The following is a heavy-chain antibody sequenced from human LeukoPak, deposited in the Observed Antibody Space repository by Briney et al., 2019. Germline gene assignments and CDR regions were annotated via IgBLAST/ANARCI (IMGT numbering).Heavy chain of an antibody. CDR1: GFTFSTYA. J-gene: IGHJ4*02. V-gene: IGHV3-23*01. CDR3: AKDRSFHYDFWRGYLIDY. D-gene: IGHD3-3*01. Sequence: GGSLRLSCAASGFTFSTYAMSWVRQAPGKGLEWVSAISGSGGSTYYADSVKSRFTIFRDNSKNTLYLQMNSLRAEDTAVYYCAKDRSFHYDFWRGYLIDYWAREPWSPSPQ. CDR2: ISGSGGST.